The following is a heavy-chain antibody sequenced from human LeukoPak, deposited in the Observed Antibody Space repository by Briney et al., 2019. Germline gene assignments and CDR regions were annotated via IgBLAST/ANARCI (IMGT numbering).Heavy chain of an antibody. CDR3: ARTVEYYYYYGMDV. CDR1: GGTFSSYA. CDR2: INPNSGGT. Sequence: GASVKVSCKASGGTFSSYAISWVRQAPGQGLEWMGWINPNSGGTNYAQKFQGRVTMTRDTSISTTYMELSRLRSDDTAVYYCARTVEYYYYYGMDVWGQGTTVTVSS. D-gene: IGHD4-17*01. V-gene: IGHV1-2*02. J-gene: IGHJ6*02.